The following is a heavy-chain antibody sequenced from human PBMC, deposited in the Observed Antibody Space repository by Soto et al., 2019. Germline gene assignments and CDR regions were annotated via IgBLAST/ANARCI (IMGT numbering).Heavy chain of an antibody. Sequence: GWSLRLSCAASGFTFSSYAMSWVRQAPGKGLEWVSAISGSGGSTYYADSVKGRFTISRDNSKNTLYLQMNSLRAEDTAVYYCAKDPRINYYGSGSFNWFDPWGQGTLVTVSS. CDR1: GFTFSSYA. CDR2: ISGSGGST. V-gene: IGHV3-23*01. CDR3: AKDPRINYYGSGSFNWFDP. J-gene: IGHJ5*02. D-gene: IGHD3-10*01.